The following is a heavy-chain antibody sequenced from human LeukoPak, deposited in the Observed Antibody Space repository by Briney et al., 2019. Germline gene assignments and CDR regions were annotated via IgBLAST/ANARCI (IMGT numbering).Heavy chain of an antibody. CDR2: IYSGGTT. D-gene: IGHD5-24*01. J-gene: IGHJ4*02. V-gene: IGHV3-53*01. CDR1: GFTVSSNY. Sequence: GGSLRLSCAASGFTVSSNYMSWVRQAPGKGLEWVSLIYSGGTTYYADSVKGRFTISRDNSKNTLYLQMNSLRAEDTAVYYCASSLRRDDYNYRALLHCWGQGTLVTVSS. CDR3: ASSLRRDDYNYRALLHC.